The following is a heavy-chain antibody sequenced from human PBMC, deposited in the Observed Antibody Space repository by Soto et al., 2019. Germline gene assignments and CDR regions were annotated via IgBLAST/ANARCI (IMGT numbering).Heavy chain of an antibody. J-gene: IGHJ4*02. CDR1: GFTFSSYV. Sequence: SLRLSCAASGFTFSSYVMHWVRKAPGKGLEWVAVISYDGSNKYYADSVKGRFTISRDNSKNTLYLQMNSLRAEDTAVYYCARAGWRDGYNSAHFDYWGQGTMVTVYS. CDR3: ARAGWRDGYNSAHFDY. CDR2: ISYDGSNK. D-gene: IGHD5-12*01. V-gene: IGHV3-30-3*01.